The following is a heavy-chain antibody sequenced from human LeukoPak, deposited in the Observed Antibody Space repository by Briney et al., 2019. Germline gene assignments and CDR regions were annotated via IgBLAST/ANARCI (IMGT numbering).Heavy chain of an antibody. D-gene: IGHD2-2*01. Sequence: ASVKVSCKASGYTFTSYGISWVRQAPGQGLEWMGWISAYNGNADYAQKFQGRVTMTTDTSTSTAYMELRGLRSDDTAVYFCARVGAYCTSSSCFDYWGQGNLVTVSS. J-gene: IGHJ4*02. V-gene: IGHV1-18*01. CDR3: ARVGAYCTSSSCFDY. CDR2: ISAYNGNA. CDR1: GYTFTSYG.